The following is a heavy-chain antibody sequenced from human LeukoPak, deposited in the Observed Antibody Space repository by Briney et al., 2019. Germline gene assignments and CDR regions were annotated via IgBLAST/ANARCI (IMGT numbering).Heavy chain of an antibody. V-gene: IGHV3-23*01. CDR3: AKAIYPGYSSSWRGPPFDY. D-gene: IGHD6-13*01. CDR2: ISGSGGST. J-gene: IGHJ4*02. Sequence: GGSLRLSCAASGFTFSSYAMSWVRQAPGKGLEWVTAISGSGGSTYYADSVKGRFTISRDNSKNTLYLQMNSLRAEDTAVYYYAKAIYPGYSSSWRGPPFDYWGQGTLVTVSS. CDR1: GFTFSSYA.